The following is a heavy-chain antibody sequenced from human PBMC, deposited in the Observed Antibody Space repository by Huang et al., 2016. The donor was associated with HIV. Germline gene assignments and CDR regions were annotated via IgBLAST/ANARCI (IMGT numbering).Heavy chain of an antibody. D-gene: IGHD6-19*01. V-gene: IGHV3-21*02. CDR1: GFAFSSYG. Sequence: EVELVESGGGLVKPGGSLRLSCAASGFAFSSYGMNWVRQAPGRGREWVAFSGSDSSYIYYADSVKGRVTISRDNAKSSIYLQLDSLRAEDTAVYYCAYQQWLVGGLNHWGQGTPVVVSS. CDR3: AYQQWLVGGLNH. CDR2: SGSDSSYI. J-gene: IGHJ5*02.